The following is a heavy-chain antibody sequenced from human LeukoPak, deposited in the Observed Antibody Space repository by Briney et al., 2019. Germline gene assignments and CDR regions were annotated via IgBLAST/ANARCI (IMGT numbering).Heavy chain of an antibody. J-gene: IGHJ4*02. CDR3: ARSTSSSWYTPFDY. CDR1: GYTFTGYY. CDR2: IIPIFGTA. Sequence: SVKVSCKASGYTFTGYYMHWVRQAPGQGLAWMGGIIPIFGTANYAQKFQGRVTITTDESTSTAYMELSSLRSEDTAVYYCARSTSSSWYTPFDYWGQGTLVTVSS. V-gene: IGHV1-69*05. D-gene: IGHD6-13*01.